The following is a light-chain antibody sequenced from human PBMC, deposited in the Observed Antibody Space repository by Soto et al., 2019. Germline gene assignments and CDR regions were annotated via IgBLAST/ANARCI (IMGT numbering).Light chain of an antibody. CDR1: QSVSSSY. Sequence: EIVLTQSPGTLSLSPGERATLSCRASQSVSSSYLAWYQQKPGQAPRILIYGASSRATSIPDRFSGSGSGTDFTSTISRLEPEDFAVYYCQQYGSSPWTFGPGTKVEIK. J-gene: IGKJ1*01. V-gene: IGKV3-20*01. CDR2: GAS. CDR3: QQYGSSPWT.